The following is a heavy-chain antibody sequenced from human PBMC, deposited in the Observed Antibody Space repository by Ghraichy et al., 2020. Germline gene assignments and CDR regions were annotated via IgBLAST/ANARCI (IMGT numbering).Heavy chain of an antibody. V-gene: IGHV3-11*05. D-gene: IGHD6-19*01. J-gene: IGHJ4*02. CDR1: GFIFSDYY. CDR2: ISGTSNYI. CDR3: ARVYSSGYGGVDF. Sequence: SCAASGFIFSDYYMSWIRQAPGKGLESITYISGTSNYIIYADSVRGRFTISRDNAKNSLYLQMNSLRAEDTAVYYCARVYSSGYGGVDFWSQGALVTVSS.